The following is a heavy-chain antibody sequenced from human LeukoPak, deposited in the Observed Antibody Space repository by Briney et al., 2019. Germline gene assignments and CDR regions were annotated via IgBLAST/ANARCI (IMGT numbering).Heavy chain of an antibody. Sequence: SETLSLTCTVSGDSISSSNNYWGWLRQPPGKGLEWIGSIYYSGTTYYQPSLKSRVTISVATSKNQFSLKLPSVTAADTAVYYCGREQTPFDYWGQGTLVTVSS. CDR2: IYYSGTT. J-gene: IGHJ4*02. CDR1: GDSISSSNNY. CDR3: GREQTPFDY. D-gene: IGHD4-23*01. V-gene: IGHV4-39*02.